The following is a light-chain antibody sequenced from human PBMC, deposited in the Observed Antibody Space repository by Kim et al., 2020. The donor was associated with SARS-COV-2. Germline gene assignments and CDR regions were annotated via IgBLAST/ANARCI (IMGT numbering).Light chain of an antibody. CDR3: QVWDSSSDHWV. Sequence: GKTARITCGGNKIGSKSVLWYQQKPGQVPVLVIYYDSVRPSGIPERFSGSNSGNTATLTISRVEAGDEADYYCQVWDSSSDHWVFGGGTQLTVL. V-gene: IGLV3-21*04. J-gene: IGLJ3*02. CDR1: KIGSKS. CDR2: YDS.